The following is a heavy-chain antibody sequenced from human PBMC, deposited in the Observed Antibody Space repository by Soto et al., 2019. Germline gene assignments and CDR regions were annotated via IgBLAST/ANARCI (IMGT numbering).Heavy chain of an antibody. V-gene: IGHV1-18*04. J-gene: IGHJ3*02. CDR1: GYTVTSYG. D-gene: IGHD1-7*01. CDR3: ARERKAVNNWNYFSTPTPIDAFDI. CDR2: ISAYNGNT. Sequence: ASVKVSCKASGYTVTSYGISWVLQAPGQGLEWMGWISAYNGNTNYAQKLQGRVTMTTDTSTSTAYMELRSLRSDDTAVYYCARERKAVNNWNYFSTPTPIDAFDIWGQGTMVTVSS.